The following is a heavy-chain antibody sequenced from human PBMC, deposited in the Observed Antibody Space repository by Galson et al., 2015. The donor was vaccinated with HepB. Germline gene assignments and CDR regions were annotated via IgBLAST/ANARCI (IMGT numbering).Heavy chain of an antibody. CDR1: GFTFSSYA. D-gene: IGHD3-16*02. V-gene: IGHV3-23*01. CDR2: ISGSGGST. Sequence: SLRLSCAASGFTFSSYAMSWVRQAPGKGLEWVSAISGSGGSTYYADSVKGRSTISRDNSKNTLYLQMNSLRAEDTAVYYCAKDRADYDYIWGSYRYGRDAFDIWGQGTMVTVSS. CDR3: AKDRADYDYIWGSYRYGRDAFDI. J-gene: IGHJ3*02.